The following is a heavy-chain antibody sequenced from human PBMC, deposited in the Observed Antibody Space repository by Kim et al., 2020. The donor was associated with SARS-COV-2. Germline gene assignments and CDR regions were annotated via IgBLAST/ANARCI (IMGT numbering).Heavy chain of an antibody. CDR3: AIGEEQLGTISYYYYYMDV. CDR1: GGTFSSYA. J-gene: IGHJ6*03. Sequence: SVKVSCKASGGTFSSYAISWVRQAPGQGLEWMGGIIPIFGTANYAQKFQGRVTITADESTSTAYMELSSLRSEDTAVYYCAIGEEQLGTISYYYYYMDVWGKGTTVTVSS. D-gene: IGHD6-6*01. CDR2: IIPIFGTA. V-gene: IGHV1-69*13.